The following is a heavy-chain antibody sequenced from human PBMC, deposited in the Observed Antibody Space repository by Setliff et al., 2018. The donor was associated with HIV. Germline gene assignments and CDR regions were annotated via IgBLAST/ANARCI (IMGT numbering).Heavy chain of an antibody. V-gene: IGHV1-69*10. CDR2: IIPMSGVP. Sequence: GASVKVSCKASGGNFRSYGISWVRQAPGQGLEWMGGIIPMSGVPKYAQKFQGRVTITADKSTSTAYMELSSLRSEDTAVYYCASAGAWQRNALDIWGQGTMVTVSS. D-gene: IGHD5-12*01. J-gene: IGHJ3*02. CDR3: ASAGAWQRNALDI. CDR1: GGNFRSYG.